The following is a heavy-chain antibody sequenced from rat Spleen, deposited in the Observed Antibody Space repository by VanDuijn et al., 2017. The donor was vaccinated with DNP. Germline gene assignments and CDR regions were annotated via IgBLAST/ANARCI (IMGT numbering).Heavy chain of an antibody. D-gene: IGHD1-11*01. J-gene: IGHJ2*01. Sequence: EVQLVESGGGLVRPGRSLKLSCAASGFTFSDYNMAWVRQAPKRGLEWVASISPSGGSTYYRDSVKGRFTISRDNAKNTLYLQMDSLRSEDTATYYCATHDYGHWGQGVMVTVSS. CDR3: ATHDYGH. CDR2: ISPSGGST. CDR1: GFTFSDYN. V-gene: IGHV5-25*01.